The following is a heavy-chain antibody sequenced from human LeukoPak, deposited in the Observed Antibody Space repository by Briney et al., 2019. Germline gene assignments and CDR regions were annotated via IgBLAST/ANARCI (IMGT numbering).Heavy chain of an antibody. CDR3: AKEKRDGYSYFDY. CDR2: ISYDGSNK. J-gene: IGHJ4*02. V-gene: IGHV3-30*18. CDR1: GFTFSSYG. Sequence: PGGSLRLSCAASGFTFSSYGMHWVRQAPGKGLEWVAVISYDGSNKYYADSVKRRFTISRDNSKNTLYLQMNSLRAEDTAVYYCAKEKRDGYSYFDYWGQGTLVTVSS. D-gene: IGHD5-24*01.